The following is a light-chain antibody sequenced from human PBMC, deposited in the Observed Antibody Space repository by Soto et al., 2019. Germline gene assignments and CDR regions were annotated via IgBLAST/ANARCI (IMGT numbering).Light chain of an antibody. V-gene: IGLV1-51*01. Sequence: VLTQPPSVSAAPGQRVTISCSGSNSNIGNNYVSWYQQLPGTAPKLLIYDNNKRPSGIPDRFSGSKSGTSATLDITGLQTGDEADYYCGTRDSSRIGYVFGTGTKATVL. CDR2: DNN. CDR1: NSNIGNNY. J-gene: IGLJ1*01. CDR3: GTRDSSRIGYV.